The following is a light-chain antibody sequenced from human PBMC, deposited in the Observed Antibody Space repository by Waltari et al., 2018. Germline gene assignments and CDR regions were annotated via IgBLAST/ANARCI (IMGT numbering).Light chain of an antibody. V-gene: IGKV1-5*03. CDR1: QSISSW. Sequence: EIQMTQSPSTLSASVGDRVTITCRASQSISSWLAWYQQKPGKAPKLLIYKASSLESGVPSMFSGSGSGTEFTLTISSLQPDDFATYYCQQYNSYPWTFGQGTKVEIK. CDR3: QQYNSYPWT. J-gene: IGKJ1*01. CDR2: KAS.